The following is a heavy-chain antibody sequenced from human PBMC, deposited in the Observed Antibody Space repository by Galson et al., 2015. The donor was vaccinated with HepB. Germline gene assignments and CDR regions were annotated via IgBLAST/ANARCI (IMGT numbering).Heavy chain of an antibody. CDR3: ARNSMVRGVIITSHYYYYGMDV. D-gene: IGHD3-10*01. V-gene: IGHV4-61*02. Sequence: TLSLTCTVSGGSISSGSYYWSWIRRPAGKGLEWIGRIYTSGSTNYNPSLKSRVTISVDTSKNQFSLRLSSVTAADTAVYYCARNSMVRGVIITSHYYYYGMDVWGQGTTVTVSS. CDR2: IYTSGST. CDR1: GGSISSGSYY. J-gene: IGHJ6*02.